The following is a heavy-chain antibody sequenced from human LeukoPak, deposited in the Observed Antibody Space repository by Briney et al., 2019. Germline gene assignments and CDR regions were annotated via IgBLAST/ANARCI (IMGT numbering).Heavy chain of an antibody. D-gene: IGHD2/OR15-2a*01. CDR1: GFSLGTSAVG. J-gene: IGHJ4*02. V-gene: IGHV2-5*02. CDR3: AHRNPQSMAYYFDY. CDR2: IYWDDDK. Sequence: SGPTLVKPTQTLTLTCTFSGFSLGTSAVGVGWIRQPPGKALEWLALIYWDDDKRYSPSLKSRLTITKDTSKNQVVLAMSNMDLVDTATYYCAHRNPQSMAYYFDYWGQGTLVTVSS.